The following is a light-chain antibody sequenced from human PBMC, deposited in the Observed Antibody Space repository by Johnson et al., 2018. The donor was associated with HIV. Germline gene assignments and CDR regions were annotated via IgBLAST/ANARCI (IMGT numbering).Light chain of an antibody. CDR2: END. CDR1: SSNIGNNY. V-gene: IGLV1-51*02. Sequence: TQPPSVSAAPGQKVTISCSGSSSNIGNNYVSWYQHLPGTAPKLLIYENDKRPSGIPDRFSGSKSGTSATLGITGLQTGDEADYYCGTWDTSLSAGVFGTGTRVTVL. J-gene: IGLJ1*01. CDR3: GTWDTSLSAGV.